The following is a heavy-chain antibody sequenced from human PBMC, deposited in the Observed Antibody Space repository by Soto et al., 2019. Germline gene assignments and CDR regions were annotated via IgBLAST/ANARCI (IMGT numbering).Heavy chain of an antibody. Sequence: VKVSCKASGYTFTSYDINWVRQATGQGLEWMGWMNPNSGNTGYAQKFQGRVTMTRNTSISTAYMELSSLRSEDTAVYYCARVYFWSAYSYENWFDPWGQGTLVTVSS. V-gene: IGHV1-8*01. CDR1: GYTFTSYD. CDR3: ARVYFWSAYSYENWFDP. J-gene: IGHJ5*02. CDR2: MNPNSGNT. D-gene: IGHD3-3*01.